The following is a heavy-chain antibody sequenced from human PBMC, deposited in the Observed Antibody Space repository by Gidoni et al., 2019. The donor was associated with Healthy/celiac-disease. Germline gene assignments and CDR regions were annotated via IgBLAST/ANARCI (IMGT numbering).Heavy chain of an antibody. Sequence: QQWIGYIYSSGSTYYNPSLKSRVTISVDTSKNQFPLKLSSVTAADTAVYYCARDYGDYDRYFDLWGRGTLVTVSS. CDR2: IYSSGST. CDR3: ARDYGDYDRYFDL. J-gene: IGHJ2*01. V-gene: IGHV4-30-4*01. D-gene: IGHD4-17*01.